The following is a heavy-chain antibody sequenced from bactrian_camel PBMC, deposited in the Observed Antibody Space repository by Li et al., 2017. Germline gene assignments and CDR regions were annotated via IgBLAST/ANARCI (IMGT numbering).Heavy chain of an antibody. CDR3: AATTQSRYGFIWYEGTKYNI. CDR2: ISSDGTL. Sequence: HVQLGESGGGSVEAGGSLRLSCAASAEFSGPKCMGWFRQAPGKLREGVAVISSDGTLVYADSVKGRFTISRDNAKSTVFLQMNSLKPEDTGMYYCAATTQSRYGFIWYEGTKYNIWGQGTQVTVS. J-gene: IGHJ4*01. V-gene: IGHV3S53*01. CDR1: AEFSGPKC. D-gene: IGHD6*01.